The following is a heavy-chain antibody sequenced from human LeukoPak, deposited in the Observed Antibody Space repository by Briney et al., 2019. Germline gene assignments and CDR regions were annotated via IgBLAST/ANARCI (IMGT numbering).Heavy chain of an antibody. V-gene: IGHV1-46*03. J-gene: IGHJ3*02. CDR1: GYTFTSYY. D-gene: IGHD2-2*01. CDR3: ARVVPAFTDAFDI. Sequence: GASVKVSCKASGYTFTSYYMLWVRQAPGHGLEWMGIINPSGGSTSYAQKFQGRMTMTRDTSTSTVYMELSSVRSEDTAVYYCARVVPAFTDAFDIWGQGTMVTVSS. CDR2: INPSGGST.